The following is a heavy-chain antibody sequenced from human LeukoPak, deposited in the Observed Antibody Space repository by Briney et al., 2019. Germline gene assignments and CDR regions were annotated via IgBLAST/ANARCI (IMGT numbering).Heavy chain of an antibody. J-gene: IGHJ4*02. CDR2: ISSNGGST. V-gene: IGHV3-64*02. D-gene: IGHD3-9*01. CDR1: GFTFSSYA. CDR3: ARGGYDILTGFAY. Sequence: GGSLRLCCAASGFTFSSYAMHWGRQAPGKGLEYVSAISSNGGSTYYADSVKGRFTISRDNSKNTLYLQMGSLRAEDMAVYYCARGGYDILTGFAYWGQGTLVTVSS.